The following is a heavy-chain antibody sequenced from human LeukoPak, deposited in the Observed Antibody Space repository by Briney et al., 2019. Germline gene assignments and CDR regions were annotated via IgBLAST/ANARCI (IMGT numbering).Heavy chain of an antibody. Sequence: GGSLRLSCAASGFTFSSYAMTWVRQAPGKGLEWVSEISGSGESTYYGDSVKGRFTISRDNSKNTLYLQMNSLRAGDTAIYYCATEHWDFDYWGQGTLVTASS. V-gene: IGHV3-23*01. J-gene: IGHJ4*02. CDR3: ATEHWDFDY. CDR2: ISGSGEST. CDR1: GFTFSSYA. D-gene: IGHD7-27*01.